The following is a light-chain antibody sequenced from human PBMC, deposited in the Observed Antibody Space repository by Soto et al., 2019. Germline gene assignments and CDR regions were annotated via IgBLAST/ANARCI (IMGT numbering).Light chain of an antibody. CDR2: KAS. J-gene: IGKJ1*01. CDR1: QSISSW. Sequence: DIQMTQSPSTLSASVGDRVTITCRASQSISSWLAWYQQKPGKAPKLLIYKASSLESGVPSRFSGSGSGTEFTLTISSLQPDDFATYYCQQAGTVGQGTKVEIK. V-gene: IGKV1-5*03. CDR3: QQAGT.